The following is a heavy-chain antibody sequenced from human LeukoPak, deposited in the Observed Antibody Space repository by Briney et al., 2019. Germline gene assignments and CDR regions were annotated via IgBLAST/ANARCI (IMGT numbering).Heavy chain of an antibody. CDR2: ISYDGSNK. V-gene: IGHV3-30*18. J-gene: IGHJ4*02. CDR1: GFTFSSYG. D-gene: IGHD2-2*01. CDR3: AKDRDRVVVPAAQDY. Sequence: PGGSLRLSCAASGFTFSSYGMHWVRQAPGKGLEWVAVISYDGSNKYYADSVKGRFTISRDNSKNTLYLQMNSLRAEDTAVYYCAKDRDRVVVPAAQDYWGQGTLVTVPS.